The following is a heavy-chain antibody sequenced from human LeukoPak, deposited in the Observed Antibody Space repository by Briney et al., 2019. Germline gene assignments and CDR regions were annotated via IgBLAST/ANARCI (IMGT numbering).Heavy chain of an antibody. D-gene: IGHD6-19*01. CDR1: GFTFSNYG. CDR3: AREMLAAVAAQS. V-gene: IGHV3-23*01. Sequence: GGTLRLSCAASGFTFSNYGMNWVRQAPGKGLEWISGIIGSGGITYYADSVKGRFTISRDNAKNSLYLQMNSLRAEDTAVYYCAREMLAAVAAQSWGQGTLVTVSS. CDR2: IIGSGGIT. J-gene: IGHJ5*02.